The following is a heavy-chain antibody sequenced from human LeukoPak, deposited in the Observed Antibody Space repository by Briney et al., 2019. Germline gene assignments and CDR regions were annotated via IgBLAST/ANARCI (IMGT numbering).Heavy chain of an antibody. V-gene: IGHV4-4*07. D-gene: IGHD6-19*01. CDR1: GGPISSYY. Sequence: SETLSLTCTVSGGPISSYYWSWIRQPAGKGLEWIGRIYTSGSTNYNPSLKSRVTMSVDTSKNQFSLKLSSVTAADTAVYYCAREFPRLGCVDYWGQGTLVTVSS. CDR3: AREFPRLGCVDY. J-gene: IGHJ4*02. CDR2: IYTSGST.